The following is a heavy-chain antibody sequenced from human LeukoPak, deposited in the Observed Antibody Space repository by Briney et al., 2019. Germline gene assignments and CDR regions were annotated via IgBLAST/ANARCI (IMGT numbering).Heavy chain of an antibody. J-gene: IGHJ3*02. Sequence: PSETLSLTCTVSGGSITSSSYYWGWIRQPPGKGLEWIGSMYYSGSTYYNPSLKSRVTISVDTSKNHFSLNLSSVTAADTAVYSCAKGPWGSYRTFDRGAFDIWGQGTMVTVSS. V-gene: IGHV4-39*02. CDR2: MYYSGST. CDR1: GGSITSSSYY. CDR3: AKGPWGSYRTFDRGAFDI. D-gene: IGHD3-16*02.